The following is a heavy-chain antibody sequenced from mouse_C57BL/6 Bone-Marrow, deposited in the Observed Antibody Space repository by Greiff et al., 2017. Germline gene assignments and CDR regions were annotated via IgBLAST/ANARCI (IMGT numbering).Heavy chain of an antibody. CDR2: IYPRSGNT. Sequence: VQLQQSGAELARPGASVKLSCKASGYTFTNYGISWVKQRTGQGLVWIGEIYPRSGNTYYTEKFKGKATLTADKSSSTAYMELRSLTSEDSAVYFCARRRYSNYFDYWGQGTTLTVSS. CDR1: GYTFTNYG. D-gene: IGHD2-5*01. J-gene: IGHJ2*01. CDR3: ARRRYSNYFDY. V-gene: IGHV1-81*01.